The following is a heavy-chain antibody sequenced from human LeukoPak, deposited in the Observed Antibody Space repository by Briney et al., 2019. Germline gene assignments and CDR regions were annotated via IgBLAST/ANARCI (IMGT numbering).Heavy chain of an antibody. V-gene: IGHV3-53*01. CDR1: GFTVSSDS. J-gene: IGHJ4*02. D-gene: IGHD4-23*01. Sequence: GGSLRLSCTVSGFTVSSDSMSWVRQAPGKGLEWVSYSGGSTHYSDSVKGRLTISRDNSKNTLYLQMNSLRAEDTAVYYCARRDGAYSHPYDYWGQGTLVTVSS. CDR2: SGGST. CDR3: ARRDGAYSHPYDY.